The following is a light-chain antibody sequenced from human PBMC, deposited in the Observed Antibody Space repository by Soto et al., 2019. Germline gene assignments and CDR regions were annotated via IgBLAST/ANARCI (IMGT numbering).Light chain of an antibody. V-gene: IGKV3-20*01. Sequence: EIVLTQSPGTLSLSPGERATLSCRASQSVSSNYLVWYQQRPGQGLRLLIYGASSRATGIPDMFSGSGSGTDFAVTSSRLEPEDFAGYYWQQYSASPSTFGQGTKLELK. CDR3: QQYSASPST. J-gene: IGKJ2*01. CDR2: GAS. CDR1: QSVSSNY.